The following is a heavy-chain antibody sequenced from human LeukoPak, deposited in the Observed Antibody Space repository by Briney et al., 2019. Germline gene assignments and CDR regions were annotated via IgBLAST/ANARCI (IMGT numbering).Heavy chain of an antibody. CDR3: AVRYFGWLLNGVDY. Sequence: ASVKVSCKASGYTFTSYDINWVRQATGQGLEWMGGMDSNSSNTGYAQKYPGRVTMTRNTSISTAYKELRSLRSEATAVYYCAVRYFGWLLNGVDYWGQGTLVTVS. V-gene: IGHV1-8*01. CDR1: GYTFTSYD. D-gene: IGHD3-9*01. CDR2: MDSNSSNT. J-gene: IGHJ4*02.